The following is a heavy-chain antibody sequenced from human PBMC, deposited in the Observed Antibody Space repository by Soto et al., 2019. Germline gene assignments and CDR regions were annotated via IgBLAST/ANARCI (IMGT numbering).Heavy chain of an antibody. CDR1: GFSFSSYW. Sequence: GSLRLSCAASGFSFSSYWMTWVRQAPGKGLEWVANIKQDGSEKFYVDSVRGRFTISRDNAKNSLYLQMNSLRAEDTAVYYCARQPFDQNYYGSKYWYFDLWGRGTLVTVSS. D-gene: IGHD3-10*01. CDR2: IKQDGSEK. J-gene: IGHJ2*01. V-gene: IGHV3-7*01. CDR3: ARQPFDQNYYGSKYWYFDL.